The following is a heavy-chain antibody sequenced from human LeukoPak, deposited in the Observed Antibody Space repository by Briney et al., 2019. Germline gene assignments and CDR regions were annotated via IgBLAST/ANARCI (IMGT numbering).Heavy chain of an antibody. J-gene: IGHJ4*02. CDR3: ARVPPDYIPSKYYFDY. CDR2: ISHDGDHK. Sequence: PGGSLRLSCAASGFTFSSYGMHWVRQAPGTGLEWVAVISHDGDHKYHADSVKGRFTISRDNSKNTLYLQMNSLRVEDTAVYYCARVPPDYIPSKYYFDYWGQGTLVTVSS. CDR1: GFTFSSYG. V-gene: IGHV3-30*19. D-gene: IGHD4-11*01.